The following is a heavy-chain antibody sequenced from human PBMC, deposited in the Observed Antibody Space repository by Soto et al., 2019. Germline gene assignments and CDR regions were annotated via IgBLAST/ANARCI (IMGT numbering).Heavy chain of an antibody. V-gene: IGHV4-30-4*01. CDR2: IYYSGST. Sequence: LXLTCNVSCGSISSGDYYWSWILQPPGKGLEWIGYIYYSGSTYYNPSLKSRVTISVDTSKNQFSLKLSSVTAADTAVYYCARGGCSSTSCPPRRGWFDPWGQGTLVTVSS. CDR3: ARGGCSSTSCPPRRGWFDP. J-gene: IGHJ5*02. D-gene: IGHD2-2*01. CDR1: CGSISSGDYY.